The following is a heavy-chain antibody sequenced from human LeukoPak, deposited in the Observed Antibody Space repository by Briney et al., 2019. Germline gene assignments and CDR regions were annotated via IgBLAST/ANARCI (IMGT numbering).Heavy chain of an antibody. V-gene: IGHV3-11*01. CDR3: ARGYCSGGSCYWSY. J-gene: IGHJ4*02. CDR1: GFTFSDFY. D-gene: IGHD2-15*01. Sequence: GGSLRLSCAASGFTFSDFYMSWIRQAPGKGLELVSYISHTGGSIYYADSVKSQFTISRDNAKNSLYLQMNSLRAEDTAMYYCARGYCSGGSCYWSYWGQGTLVIVSS. CDR2: ISHTGGSI.